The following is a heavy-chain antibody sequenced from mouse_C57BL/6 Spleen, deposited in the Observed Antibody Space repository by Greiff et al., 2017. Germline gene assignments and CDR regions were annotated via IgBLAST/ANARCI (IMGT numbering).Heavy chain of an antibody. Sequence: QVQLQQPGAELVKPGASVKLSCKASGYTFTSYWMHWVKQRPGRGLEWIGRIDPNRGGTKYNEKFKSKATLTVDKPSSTAYMQLSSLTSEDSAVYYCARGGVYDGYPFAYWGQGTLVTVSA. CDR1: GYTFTSYW. CDR3: ARGGVYDGYPFAY. J-gene: IGHJ3*01. CDR2: IDPNRGGT. D-gene: IGHD2-3*01. V-gene: IGHV1-72*01.